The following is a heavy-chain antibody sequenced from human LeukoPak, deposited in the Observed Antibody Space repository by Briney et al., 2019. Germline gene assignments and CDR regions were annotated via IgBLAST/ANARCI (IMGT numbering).Heavy chain of an antibody. Sequence: ASVKVSCKASGGTFSSYAISWVRQAPGQGLEWMGGIIPIFGTANYAQKFQGRVTITTDESTSTAYMELSSLRPEDSAFYYCVKDKGTVIGGMDEWGQGTLVTVSS. D-gene: IGHD4-11*01. CDR3: VKDKGTVIGGMDE. J-gene: IGHJ4*02. CDR2: IIPIFGTA. V-gene: IGHV1-69*05. CDR1: GGTFSSYA.